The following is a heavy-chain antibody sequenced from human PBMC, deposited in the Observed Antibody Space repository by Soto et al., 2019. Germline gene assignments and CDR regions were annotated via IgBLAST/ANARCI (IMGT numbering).Heavy chain of an antibody. J-gene: IGHJ6*02. V-gene: IGHV3-30*18. Sequence: PGGSLRLSCAASGFTFISSGIHWVRQAPGKGLEWVAVISYDGSNKFYIDSVKGRFTVSRDNSKNTLYLQMSSLRAEDTAVYYCAKDRQADFWRLPSPMDVWGQGTTVTVSS. CDR2: ISYDGSNK. D-gene: IGHD3-3*01. CDR1: GFTFISSG. CDR3: AKDRQADFWRLPSPMDV.